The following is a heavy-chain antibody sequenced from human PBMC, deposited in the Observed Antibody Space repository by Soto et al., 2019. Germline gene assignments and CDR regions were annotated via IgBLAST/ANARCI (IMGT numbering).Heavy chain of an antibody. V-gene: IGHV3-30-3*01. J-gene: IGHJ3*02. CDR2: ISYDGSNK. CDR3: ARDLSELGAFDI. D-gene: IGHD1-26*01. CDR1: GFTFSSYA. Sequence: GGSLRLSCAASGFTFSSYAMHWVRQAPGKGLEWVAVISYDGSNKYYADSVKGRFTISRDDSKNTLYLQMNSLRAEDTAVYYCARDLSELGAFDIWGQGTMVTLSS.